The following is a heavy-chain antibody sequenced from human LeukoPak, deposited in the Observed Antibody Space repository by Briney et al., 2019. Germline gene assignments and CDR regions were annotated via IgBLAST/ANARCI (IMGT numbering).Heavy chain of an antibody. CDR2: IIPIFGTA. CDR3: ARERSGIAVAFFDY. Sequence: GASVKVSCKASGGTFSSYAISWVRQAPGQGLEWMGGIIPIFGTANYAQKFQGRVTITADESTSTAYMELRSLRSDDTAVYYCARERSGIAVAFFDYWGQGTLVTVSS. V-gene: IGHV1-69*13. D-gene: IGHD6-19*01. CDR1: GGTFSSYA. J-gene: IGHJ4*02.